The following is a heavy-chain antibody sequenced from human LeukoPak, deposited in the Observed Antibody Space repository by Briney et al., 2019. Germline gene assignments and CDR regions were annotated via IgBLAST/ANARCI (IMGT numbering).Heavy chain of an antibody. V-gene: IGHV3-9*01. Sequence: GGSLRLSCAASGFTFDDYAMHWVRQAPGKGLEWVSGISWNSGSIGYADSVKGRFTISRDNAKNSLYLQMNSLRAEDTALYYCAKSESLEPHFDYWGQGTLVTVSS. CDR3: AKSESLEPHFDY. D-gene: IGHD1-1*01. J-gene: IGHJ4*02. CDR1: GFTFDDYA. CDR2: ISWNSGSI.